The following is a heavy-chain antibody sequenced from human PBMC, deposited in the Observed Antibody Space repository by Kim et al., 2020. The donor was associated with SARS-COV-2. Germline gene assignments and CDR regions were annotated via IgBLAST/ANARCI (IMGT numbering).Heavy chain of an antibody. J-gene: IGHJ6*02. CDR1: GFTFSSYA. CDR2: ISYDGSNK. V-gene: IGHV3-30*04. Sequence: GGSLRLSCAASGFTFSSYAMHWVRQAPGKGLEWVAVISYDGSNKYYADSVKGQFTISRDNSKNTLYLQMNSLRAEDTAVYYCARDFRAYGMDVWGQGTTVTVSS. CDR3: ARDFRAYGMDV.